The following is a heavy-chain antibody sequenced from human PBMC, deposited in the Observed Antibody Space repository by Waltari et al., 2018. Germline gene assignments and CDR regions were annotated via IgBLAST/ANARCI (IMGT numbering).Heavy chain of an antibody. Sequence: QVQLQQWGAGLLTPSETLSLTCAVYGGSFSVYYWCCIRHPPGKGLEWIGEINHSGSTNYNPCLKSRVTISVDTSKNQFSLKLSSVTAADTAVYDCAREVGSHSSGWYKLYYYYGMDVWGQGTTVTVSS. CDR3: AREVGSHSSGWYKLYYYYGMDV. D-gene: IGHD6-19*01. CDR1: GGSFSVYY. CDR2: INHSGST. J-gene: IGHJ6*02. V-gene: IGHV4-34*01.